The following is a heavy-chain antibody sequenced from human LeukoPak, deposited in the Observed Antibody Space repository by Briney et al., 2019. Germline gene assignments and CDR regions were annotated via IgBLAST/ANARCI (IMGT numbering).Heavy chain of an antibody. J-gene: IGHJ3*02. CDR2: IYYSGST. Sequence: PSETLSLTCTVSGGSISSSSYYWGWIRQPPGKGLEWIGSIYYSGSTYYNPSLKSRVTISVDTSKNQFSLKLSSVTAADTAVYYCARPRGIAAREDAFDIWGQGTMVTVSS. D-gene: IGHD6-13*01. CDR3: ARPRGIAAREDAFDI. CDR1: GGSISSSSYY. V-gene: IGHV4-39*07.